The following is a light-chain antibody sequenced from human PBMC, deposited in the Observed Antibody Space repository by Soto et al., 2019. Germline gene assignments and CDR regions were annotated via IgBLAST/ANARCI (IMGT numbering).Light chain of an antibody. V-gene: IGLV7-46*01. CDR3: LLSYPGGHCV. J-gene: IGLJ3*02. CDR2: DTS. Sequence: QAVVTQEPSLTVSQGGTVTLTCGSSTGAVTSDNYPYWFHQKPGQAPRTLIYDTSNKHSWTPARFSGSLLGGKAALTLAGAQPEDEADYYCLLSYPGGHCVFGGGTNLTVL. CDR1: TGAVTSDNY.